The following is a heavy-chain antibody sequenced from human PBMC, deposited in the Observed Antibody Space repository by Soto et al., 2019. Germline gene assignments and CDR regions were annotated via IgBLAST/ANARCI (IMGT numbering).Heavy chain of an antibody. V-gene: IGHV4-61*01. D-gene: IGHD2-2*01. CDR1: GGSVSSGSYY. Sequence: SETLSLTCTVSGGSVSSGSYYWSWIRQPPGKGLEWIGYIYYSGSTNYNPSLKSRVTISVDTSKNQFSLKLSSVTAADTAVYYCARASGEIIVVVPAAISFDYWGQGTLVTVS. J-gene: IGHJ4*02. CDR3: ARASGEIIVVVPAAISFDY. CDR2: IYYSGST.